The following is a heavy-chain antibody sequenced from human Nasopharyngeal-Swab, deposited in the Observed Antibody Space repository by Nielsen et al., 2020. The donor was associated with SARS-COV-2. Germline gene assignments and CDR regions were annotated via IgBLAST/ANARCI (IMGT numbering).Heavy chain of an antibody. V-gene: IGHV1-46*01. J-gene: IGHJ5*02. Sequence: ASVKVSCKASGDTFISYAFSWVRQAPGQGLEWMGIINPSGGSTSYAQKFQGRVTMTRDTSSSTVYMELSSLRSEDTAVYYCARVPTVGGDYTDGDHWFDPWGQGTLVTVSS. CDR3: ARVPTVGGDYTDGDHWFDP. D-gene: IGHD4-17*01. CDR1: GDTFISYA. CDR2: INPSGGST.